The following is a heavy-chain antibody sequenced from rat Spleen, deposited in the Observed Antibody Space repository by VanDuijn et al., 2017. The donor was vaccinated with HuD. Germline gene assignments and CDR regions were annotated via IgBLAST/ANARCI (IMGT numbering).Heavy chain of an antibody. J-gene: IGHJ2*01. CDR1: GFSLTSYH. V-gene: IGHV2-30*01. CDR3: ARAPDYYDGSYPYFDY. D-gene: IGHD1-12*02. Sequence: QVQLKESGPGLVQPSQTLSLTCTVSGFSLTSYHVHWVRQPPGKGLEWMVIIWTGGSTDYNSALKSRLSISRDTPKSQVFLKMNSLQTEDIATYYCARAPDYYDGSYPYFDYWGQGVMVTVSS. CDR2: IWTGGST.